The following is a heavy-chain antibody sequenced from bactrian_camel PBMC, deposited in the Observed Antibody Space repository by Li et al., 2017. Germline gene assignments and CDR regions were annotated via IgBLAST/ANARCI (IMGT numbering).Heavy chain of an antibody. CDR1: GFSRSSKC. J-gene: IGHJ4*01. CDR2: IYTSGGST. Sequence: HVQLVESGGGSVQAGGSLRLSCAVSGFSRSSKCMSWFRQAPGKEREGVATIYTSGGSTYYADSVKGRFTISEDYAENTLYLQLNSLKTEDTAMYFCSSLYNRYWGQGTQVTVS. CDR3: SSLYNRY. V-gene: IGHV3S1*01.